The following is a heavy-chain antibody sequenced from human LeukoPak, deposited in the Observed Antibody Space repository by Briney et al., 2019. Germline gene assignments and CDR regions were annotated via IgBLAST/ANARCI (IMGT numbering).Heavy chain of an antibody. CDR1: ELTFITYG. CDR2: ITGSAVST. CDR3: AKDPQFTMVREARYYFDY. D-gene: IGHD3-10*01. V-gene: IGHV3-23*01. Sequence: PGGSLRLSCAASELTFITYGMTWVRQAPGKGLEWVSAITGSAVSTFYADSVKGRFTISRDNSKNTLYLQMNSLRAEDTAVYYCAKDPQFTMVREARYYFDYWGQGTLVTVSS. J-gene: IGHJ4*02.